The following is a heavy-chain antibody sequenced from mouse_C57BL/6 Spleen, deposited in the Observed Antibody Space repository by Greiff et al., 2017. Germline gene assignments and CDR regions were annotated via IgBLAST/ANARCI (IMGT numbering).Heavy chain of an antibody. J-gene: IGHJ2*01. CDR2: FHPYNGDT. CDR3: EKAHYGSSDFDY. V-gene: IGHV1-47*01. Sequence: QVQLQQPGAELVKPGASVKMSCKASGYTFTTYSMEWVKQNPGQSLEWIGNFHPYNGDTKYNEKFKGKATLTVEKSSSTAYLELSRFTSDDSAVYYCEKAHYGSSDFDYWGQGTTVTVSS. CDR1: GYTFTTYS. D-gene: IGHD1-1*01.